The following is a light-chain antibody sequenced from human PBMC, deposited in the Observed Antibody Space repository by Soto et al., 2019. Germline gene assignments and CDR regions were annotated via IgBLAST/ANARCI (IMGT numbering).Light chain of an antibody. CDR1: QDIRNQ. CDR2: DVY. V-gene: IGKV1-33*01. CDR3: QHYENHLRCP. Sequence: DIQMTQSPSSLSASVGDRVTITCQASQDIRNQLNWYHQRPGKAPKLLIYDVYNLEKGFPSRFSGSVSGTDFTLTMISLQPEDVATYYCQHYENHLRCPFGQGTKLEIK. J-gene: IGKJ2*02.